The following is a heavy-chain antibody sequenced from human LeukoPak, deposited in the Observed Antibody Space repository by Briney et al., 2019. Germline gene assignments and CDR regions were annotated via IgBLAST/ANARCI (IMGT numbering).Heavy chain of an antibody. CDR1: GYTFTGYY. CDR3: ARVPWYYDSSGYYLY. J-gene: IGHJ4*02. V-gene: IGHV1-2*02. D-gene: IGHD3-22*01. Sequence: GASVKVSCKASGYTFTGYYMHWVRQAPGQGLEWMGWINPNSGGTNYAQKFQGRVTMTRDTSISTAYMELSRLRSDDTAVYYCARVPWYYDSSGYYLYWGQGTLVTVSS. CDR2: INPNSGGT.